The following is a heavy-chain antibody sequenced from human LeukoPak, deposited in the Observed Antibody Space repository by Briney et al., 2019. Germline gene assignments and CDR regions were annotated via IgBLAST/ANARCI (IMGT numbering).Heavy chain of an antibody. J-gene: IGHJ5*02. CDR3: AREVSDFSGTYDWFDP. V-gene: IGHV1-46*02. CDR2: INPNGGGT. Sequence: ASVKVSCKASRYTFNDYYIHWVRQAPGQGLEWMRRINPNGGGTRYAQKFQGRVTMTRDMSTSTVYMDLTSLRSDDTAVYYCAREVSDFSGTYDWFDPWGQGTLVTVSS. CDR1: RYTFNDYY. D-gene: IGHD1-26*01.